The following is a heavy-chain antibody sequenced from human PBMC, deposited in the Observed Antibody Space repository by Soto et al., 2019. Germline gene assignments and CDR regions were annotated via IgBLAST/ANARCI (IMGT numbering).Heavy chain of an antibody. CDR3: AKDAQPLLYGPTFFDY. J-gene: IGHJ4*02. D-gene: IGHD1-26*01. Sequence: QVQLVESGGGVVQPGRSLRLSCAASGFTFSSYGMHWVRQAPGKGLEWVAIISYDGSTEYYADSVKGRFTISRDNSKNTLYLHMNSLRPEDTAMYYCAKDAQPLLYGPTFFDYWGQGTLVTDSS. V-gene: IGHV3-30*18. CDR1: GFTFSSYG. CDR2: ISYDGSTE.